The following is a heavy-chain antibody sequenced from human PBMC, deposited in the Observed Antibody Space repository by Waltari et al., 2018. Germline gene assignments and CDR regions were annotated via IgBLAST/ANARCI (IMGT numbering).Heavy chain of an antibody. J-gene: IGHJ6*03. D-gene: IGHD2-21*02. CDR2: INHSGST. CDR3: ARVGTASRYMDV. CDR1: GGSFSGYY. V-gene: IGHV4-34*01. Sequence: QVQLQPWGAGLLKPSETLSLTCAVYGGSFSGYYCNSIRQPPGKGLEWIGEINHSGSTNYNPSLKSRVTISVDTSKNQFSLKLSSVTAADTAVYYCARVGTASRYMDVWGKGTTVTVSS.